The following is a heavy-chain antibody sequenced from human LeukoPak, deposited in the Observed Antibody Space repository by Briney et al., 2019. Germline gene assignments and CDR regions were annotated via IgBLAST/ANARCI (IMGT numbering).Heavy chain of an antibody. CDR2: IYTSGST. J-gene: IGHJ3*02. CDR1: GGSISSYY. Sequence: SETLSITCTVSGGSISSYYWSWLRQPAGKGLEWIGRIYTSGSTNYNPSLKSRVTMSVDTSKNQFSLKLSSVTAADTAVYYCAGDSGWYLRPFDIWGQGTMVTVSS. D-gene: IGHD6-19*01. V-gene: IGHV4-4*07. CDR3: AGDSGWYLRPFDI.